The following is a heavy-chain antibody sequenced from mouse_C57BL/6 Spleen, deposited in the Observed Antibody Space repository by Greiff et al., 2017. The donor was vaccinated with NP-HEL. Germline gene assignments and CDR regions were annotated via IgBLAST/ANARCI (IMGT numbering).Heavy chain of an antibody. CDR3: ARRGLYGSSYEYFDY. D-gene: IGHD1-1*01. CDR1: GYTFTSYG. J-gene: IGHJ2*01. V-gene: IGHV1-81*01. CDR2: IYPRSGNT. Sequence: VQVVESGAELARPGASVKLSCKASGYTFTSYGISWVKQSTGQGLEWIGEIYPRSGNTYYNEKFKGKATLTADKSSITAYMELRSLTSEDSAVYFCARRGLYGSSYEYFDYWGQGTTLTVSS.